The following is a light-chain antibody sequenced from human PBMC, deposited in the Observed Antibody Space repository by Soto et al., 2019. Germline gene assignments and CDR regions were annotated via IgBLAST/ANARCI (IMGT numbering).Light chain of an antibody. V-gene: IGKV3-20*01. J-gene: IGKJ1*01. CDR1: QSVSNY. Sequence: EIVLTQSPVTLSLSRGERATLSCRASQSVSNYLTWYQQKPGQAPRLLIYDASKRATGIPARFSGSGSGTDFTLTISRLEPEDFAVYYCQQYGSSVTSGQGTKVDI. CDR2: DAS. CDR3: QQYGSSVT.